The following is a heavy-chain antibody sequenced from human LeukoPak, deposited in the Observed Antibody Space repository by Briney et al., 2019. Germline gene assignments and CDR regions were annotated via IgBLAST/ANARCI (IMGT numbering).Heavy chain of an antibody. J-gene: IGHJ4*02. Sequence: ASVKVSCKASGYTFTGYQMHWVRQAPGQGLEWMGWINPNSGATNYAQGFQGRVTMTRDTSIGTAYMELSRLRSDDTAVYYCARDYYGSGSYSTDYWGQGTLVTVSS. CDR2: INPNSGAT. CDR1: GYTFTGYQ. D-gene: IGHD3-10*01. CDR3: ARDYYGSGSYSTDY. V-gene: IGHV1-2*02.